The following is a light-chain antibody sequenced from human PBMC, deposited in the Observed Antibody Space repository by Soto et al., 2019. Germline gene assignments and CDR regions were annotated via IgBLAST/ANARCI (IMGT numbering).Light chain of an antibody. V-gene: IGKV3-15*01. J-gene: IGKJ4*01. CDR1: QSVNNN. CDR3: QQYNNWPLT. Sequence: EIVMTQSPATLSVSPGERATLSCRASQSVNNNLAWYQQKPGQTPRLLIYGASTRAAAIPARFSGSGSGTXXXXXXXXLQSEDFAVYYCQQYNNWPLTFGGGTKVEIK. CDR2: GAS.